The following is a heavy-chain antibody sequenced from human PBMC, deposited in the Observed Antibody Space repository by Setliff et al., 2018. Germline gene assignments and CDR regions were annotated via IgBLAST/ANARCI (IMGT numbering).Heavy chain of an antibody. D-gene: IGHD6-19*01. J-gene: IGHJ3*02. V-gene: IGHV1-18*01. CDR1: GYNFAESI. CDR2: VSTYNGDT. CDR3: ARRPIALAGYRKGAFDI. Sequence: VSCKASGYNFAESIVSWVRQAPGQGLEWLGWVSTYNGDTKSAQKFRGRVTMTTDISTSTVYMELRTLRSDDTAVYYCARRPIALAGYRKGAFDIWGQGTMVT.